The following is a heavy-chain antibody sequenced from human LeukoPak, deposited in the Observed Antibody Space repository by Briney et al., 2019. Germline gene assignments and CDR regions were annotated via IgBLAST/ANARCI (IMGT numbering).Heavy chain of an antibody. CDR1: GFTVTSNY. CDR2: IYSGGST. CDR3: ARDSPVSGVDY. J-gene: IGHJ4*02. D-gene: IGHD6-19*01. Sequence: GGSLRLSCAASGFTVTSNYMSWVRQAPGKGLEWVSVIYSGGSTNYADSVKGRYTISTDNSKNMLYPQMNSLRAEDTAVYYCARDSPVSGVDYWGQGTLVTVSS. V-gene: IGHV3-53*01.